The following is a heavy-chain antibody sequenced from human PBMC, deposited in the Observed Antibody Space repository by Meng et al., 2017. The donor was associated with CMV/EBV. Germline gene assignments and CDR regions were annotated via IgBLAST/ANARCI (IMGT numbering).Heavy chain of an antibody. CDR3: ARGGIAAAGVH. J-gene: IGHJ4*02. CDR2: IYYSGST. D-gene: IGHD6-13*01. V-gene: IGHV4-39*07. Sequence: RRLQPSGPGLVKPSGTPSLTCAVSGGSSSSSSYYWCWIRQPPGKGLEWIGGIYYSGSTSYNPSLNSRVTISVDTSKNQFSLKLSSVTAADTAVYFCARGGIAAAGVHWGQGTLVTVSS. CDR1: GGSSSSSSYY.